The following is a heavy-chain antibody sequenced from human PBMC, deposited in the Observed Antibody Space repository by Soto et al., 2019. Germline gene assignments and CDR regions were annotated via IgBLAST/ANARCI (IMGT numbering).Heavy chain of an antibody. CDR2: IYWDDDK. D-gene: IGHD3-10*01. J-gene: IGHJ3*02. CDR3: AHRQRMVWFGNDAFDI. Sequence: QITLKESGPTLVKPTQTLTLTCTFSGFSLSTSGVGVGWIRQPPGKALEWLALIYWDDDKRYSPSLKSRLTITKDTSNNQVVLTMTNMDPVDTATYYCAHRQRMVWFGNDAFDIWGQGTMVTVSS. V-gene: IGHV2-5*02. CDR1: GFSLSTSGVG.